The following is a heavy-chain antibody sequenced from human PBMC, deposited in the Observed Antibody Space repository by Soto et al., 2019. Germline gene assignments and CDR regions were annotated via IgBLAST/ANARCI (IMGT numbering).Heavy chain of an antibody. J-gene: IGHJ5*02. V-gene: IGHV1-69*01. CDR3: ARGVVVVAASQLGWFDP. CDR1: GGTFSRDA. CDR2: IIPMFGTA. Sequence: QVQLVQSGAEVKKPGSSVKVSCKASGGTFSRDAISWVRQAPGQGLEWMGGIIPMFGTAKYVQKLQGRLTITADESTTTAYMELRSLRSDDKAVYYCARGVVVVAASQLGWFDPWGQGTLVTVSS. D-gene: IGHD2-15*01.